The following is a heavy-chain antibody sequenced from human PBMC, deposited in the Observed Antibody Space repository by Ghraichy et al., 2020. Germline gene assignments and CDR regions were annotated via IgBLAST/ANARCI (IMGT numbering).Heavy chain of an antibody. J-gene: IGHJ6*02. CDR3: ARDLYWKGNGNYYYAMDV. CDR2: IYSGGST. CDR1: GFTVSSNY. Sequence: GGSLRLSCAASGFTVSSNYMNWVRQAPGKGLEWVSIIYSGGSTYYADSVKGRFTISRDNSKNTLYLQMHSLRAEDTAVYYCARDLYWKGNGNYYYAMDVWGQGTTVTVSS. V-gene: IGHV3-53*01. D-gene: IGHD1-1*01.